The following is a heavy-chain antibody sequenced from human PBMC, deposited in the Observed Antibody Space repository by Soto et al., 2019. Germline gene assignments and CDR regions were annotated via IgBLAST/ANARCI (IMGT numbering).Heavy chain of an antibody. CDR3: AKVLGYSSGYVDY. V-gene: IGHV3-30*18. CDR2: ISYDGSNK. Sequence: GGSLRLSCAASGFTFSSYGMHWVRQAPGKGLEWVAVISYDGSNKYYADSVKGRFTISRDNSKNTLYLQMNSLRAEDTAVYYCAKVLGYSSGYVDYWGQGTLVTVSS. D-gene: IGHD6-19*01. J-gene: IGHJ4*02. CDR1: GFTFSSYG.